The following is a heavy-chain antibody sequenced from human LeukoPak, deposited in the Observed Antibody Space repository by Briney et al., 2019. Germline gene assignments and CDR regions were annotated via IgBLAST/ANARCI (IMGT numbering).Heavy chain of an antibody. J-gene: IGHJ4*02. CDR1: GFTFSSYW. Sequence: GGSLRLSCAASGFTFSSYWMSWVRQAPGKGLEWVANIKQDGSEKYYVDSVKGRFTISRDNAKSSLYLQMNSLRAEDTAVYYCARTNVVAAIYYWGQGTLVTVSS. CDR2: IKQDGSEK. D-gene: IGHD2-15*01. V-gene: IGHV3-7*01. CDR3: ARTNVVAAIYY.